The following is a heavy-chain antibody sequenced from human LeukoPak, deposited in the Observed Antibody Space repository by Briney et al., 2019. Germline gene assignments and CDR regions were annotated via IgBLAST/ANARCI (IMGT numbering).Heavy chain of an antibody. D-gene: IGHD2-21*02. CDR3: ARWWSCGGDCYLLDY. CDR2: IYYSGST. Sequence: PSETLSLTCTVSGXSISGYYWSWIRQPPGKGLEWIGHIYYSGSTTYNPSLKSRVTISLDTSKNQFSLKLSSVTAADTAVYYCARWWSCGGDCYLLDYWGQGTLVTVSS. V-gene: IGHV4-59*01. J-gene: IGHJ4*02. CDR1: GXSISGYY.